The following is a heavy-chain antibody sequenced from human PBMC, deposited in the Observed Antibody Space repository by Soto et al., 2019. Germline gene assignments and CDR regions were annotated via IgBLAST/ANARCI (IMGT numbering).Heavy chain of an antibody. CDR3: AKLDCTNGVCYHPRNANWFDP. CDR1: GFTFSSYA. Sequence: GGSLRLSCAASGFTFSSYAMSWVRQAPGKGLEWVSAISGSGGSTYYADSVKGRFTISRDNSKNTLYLQMNSLRAEDTAVYYCAKLDCTNGVCYHPRNANWFDPWVQGTLVTVSS. J-gene: IGHJ5*02. D-gene: IGHD2-8*01. V-gene: IGHV3-23*01. CDR2: ISGSGGST.